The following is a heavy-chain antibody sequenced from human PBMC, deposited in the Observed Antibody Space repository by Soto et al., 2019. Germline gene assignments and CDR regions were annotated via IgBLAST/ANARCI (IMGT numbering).Heavy chain of an antibody. D-gene: IGHD1-1*01. CDR2: ITYYGSNK. Sequence: GALLLSCPASGFTFSSYGLHWVRQAPGQGLGWVGVITYYGSNKYYADSVKGRFTIFRDNSKNNLYPQTINDSAGEMAEYYSAKYPGDGTWGQGTQVTVYS. J-gene: IGHJ4*02. CDR1: GFTFSSYG. CDR3: AKYPGDGT. V-gene: IGHV3-30*18.